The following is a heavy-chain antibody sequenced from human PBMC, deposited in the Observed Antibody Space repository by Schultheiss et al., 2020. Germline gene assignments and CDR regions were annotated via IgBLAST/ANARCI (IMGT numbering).Heavy chain of an antibody. CDR1: GFTFSSYS. D-gene: IGHD6-13*01. V-gene: IGHV3-48*01. Sequence: GGSLRLSCAASGFTFSSYSMNWVRQAPGKGLEWVSCISSSSSTIYYADSVKGRFTISRDNAKNSLYLQMNSLRAEDTAVYYCARDSSRVGYSSSWYYFDYWGQGTLVTVSS. J-gene: IGHJ4*02. CDR2: ISSSSSTI. CDR3: ARDSSRVGYSSSWYYFDY.